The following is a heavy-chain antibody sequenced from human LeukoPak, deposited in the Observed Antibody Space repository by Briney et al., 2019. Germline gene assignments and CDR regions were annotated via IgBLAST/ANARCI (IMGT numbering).Heavy chain of an antibody. CDR2: IRYDGSDR. D-gene: IGHD2-8*01. Sequence: GGSLRLSCAASGFSFITYGIHWVRQAPGKGLEWVAFIRYDGSDRFYADSVRGRFTISRDNSKNTLYLQMNSLRAEDTAVYYCAREDDGVSGYWGQGTLVTVSS. CDR3: AREDDGVSGY. V-gene: IGHV3-30*02. J-gene: IGHJ4*02. CDR1: GFSFITYG.